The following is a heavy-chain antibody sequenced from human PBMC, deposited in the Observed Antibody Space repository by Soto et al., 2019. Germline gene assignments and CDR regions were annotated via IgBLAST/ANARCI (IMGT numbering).Heavy chain of an antibody. V-gene: IGHV3-23*01. CDR2: ISGSGGST. CDR3: AKGDFTPHLGRLGDYVVDY. J-gene: IGHJ4*02. D-gene: IGHD4-17*01. CDR1: GFTFSSYA. Sequence: GGSLRLSCAASGFTFSSYAMSWVRQAPGNGLEWVSAISGSGGSTYYADSVKGRFTISRDNSKNTLYLQMNSLRAEDTAVYYSAKGDFTPHLGRLGDYVVDYWGQGTLVTVSS.